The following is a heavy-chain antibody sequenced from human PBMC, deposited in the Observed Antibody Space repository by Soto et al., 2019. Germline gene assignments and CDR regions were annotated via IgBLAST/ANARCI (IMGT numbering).Heavy chain of an antibody. CDR1: GYTFTSYS. Sequence: ASVKVSCKASGYTFTSYSMHWVRQAPGQRLEWVGWFNIGNGNTEFSQKFQGRVIITRDTSASTDYMELSSLTSEDTAVYYCARDSWGFDYWGQGTLVTVSS. CDR2: FNIGNGNT. CDR3: ARDSWGFDY. V-gene: IGHV1-3*04. D-gene: IGHD7-27*01. J-gene: IGHJ4*02.